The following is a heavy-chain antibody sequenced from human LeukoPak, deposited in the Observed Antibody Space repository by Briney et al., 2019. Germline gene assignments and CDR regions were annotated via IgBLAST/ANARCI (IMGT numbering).Heavy chain of an antibody. Sequence: SETLSLTCTVSGGSISSYYWSWIRQPPGKGLEWIGEINHSGSTNYNPSLKSRVTISVDTSKNQFSLKLSSVTAADTAVYYCARVQNVLLWFGHKGAWFDPWGQGTLVTVSS. V-gene: IGHV4-34*01. J-gene: IGHJ5*02. CDR1: GGSISSYY. D-gene: IGHD3-10*01. CDR3: ARVQNVLLWFGHKGAWFDP. CDR2: INHSGST.